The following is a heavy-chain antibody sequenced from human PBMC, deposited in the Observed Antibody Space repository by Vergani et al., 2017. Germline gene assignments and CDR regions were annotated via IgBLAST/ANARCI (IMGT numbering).Heavy chain of an antibody. V-gene: IGHV4-39*01. Sequence: QLQLQESGPGLVKPSETLSLTCTVSGGSISSSSYNWGWIRQPPGKGLEWIGSIYYSGSTYYNPSLKSRVTISVDTSKNQFSLKLSSVTAADTAVYYCARFLTIPLSTFDYWGQGTLVTVSS. CDR1: GGSISSSSYN. CDR2: IYYSGST. D-gene: IGHD3-3*01. J-gene: IGHJ4*02. CDR3: ARFLTIPLSTFDY.